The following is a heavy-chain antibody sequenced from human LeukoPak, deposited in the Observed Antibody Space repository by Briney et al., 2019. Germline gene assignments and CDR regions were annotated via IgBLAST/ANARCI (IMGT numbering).Heavy chain of an antibody. CDR1: GGSISSYY. J-gene: IGHJ4*02. D-gene: IGHD3-3*01. CDR3: ARKYDFWSGYYTH. V-gene: IGHV4-59*01. CDR2: IYYSGST. Sequence: PSETLSLTCTVSGGSISSYYWSWIRRPPGKGLEWIGYIYYSGSTNYNPSLKSRVTISVDTSKNQFSLKLSSVTAADTAVYYCARKYDFWSGYYTHWGQGTLVTVSS.